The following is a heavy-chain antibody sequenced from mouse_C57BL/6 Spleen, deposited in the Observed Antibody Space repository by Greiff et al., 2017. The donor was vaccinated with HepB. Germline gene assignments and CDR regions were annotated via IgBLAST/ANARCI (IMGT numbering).Heavy chain of an antibody. Sequence: VQLQQSGGGLVKPGGSLKLSCAASGFTFSSYAMSWVRQTPEKRLEWVATISDGGSYTYYPDNVKGRFTISRDNAKNNLYLQMSHLKSEDTAMYYCARDPLGYYAMDYWGQGTSVTVSS. J-gene: IGHJ4*01. CDR2: ISDGGSYT. V-gene: IGHV5-4*01. CDR1: GFTFSSYA. D-gene: IGHD4-1*01. CDR3: ARDPLGYYAMDY.